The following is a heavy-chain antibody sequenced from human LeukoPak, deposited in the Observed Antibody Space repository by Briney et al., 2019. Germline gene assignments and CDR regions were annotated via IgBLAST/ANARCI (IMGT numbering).Heavy chain of an antibody. CDR1: GFTFSDYY. V-gene: IGHV3-11*01. Sequence: PGGSLRLSCAASGFTFSDYYMSWIRQAPGKGPEWVSYISSSGSTIYYADSVKGRFTISRDNAKNSLYLQMNSLRAEDTAVYYCARGQSLWFGELYIDVWGQGTTVTVSS. J-gene: IGHJ6*02. D-gene: IGHD3-10*01. CDR2: ISSSGSTI. CDR3: ARGQSLWFGELYIDV.